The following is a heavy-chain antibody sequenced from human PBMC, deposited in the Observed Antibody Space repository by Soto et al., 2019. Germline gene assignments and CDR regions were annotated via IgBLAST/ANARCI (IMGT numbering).Heavy chain of an antibody. J-gene: IGHJ5*02. CDR3: ALGGSGWYGAEGNWSDP. Sequence: QVQLVQSGAEVKKPGSSVKVSCKASGGTFSSYAISWVRQAPGQGLEWRGGIIPIFGTANYAQKFQGRVTITADESTSPAYLELSSLRSEDTAVYYCALGGSGWYGAEGNWSDPWGQGTLVTVSS. D-gene: IGHD6-19*01. V-gene: IGHV1-69*01. CDR2: IIPIFGTA. CDR1: GGTFSSYA.